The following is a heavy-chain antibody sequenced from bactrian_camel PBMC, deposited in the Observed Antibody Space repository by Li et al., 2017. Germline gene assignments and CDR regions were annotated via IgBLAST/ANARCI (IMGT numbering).Heavy chain of an antibody. CDR1: AYRC. CDR2: IESDGTT. Sequence: HVQLVESGGGLVQPGGSLRLSCAASAYRCMGWFRQAPGKECELVSSIESDGTTVYSDSVKGRFTISRDNAKNTVYLQMNSLKSDDTALYFCATYGWQINRYEYYSWGQGTQVTVS. V-gene: IGHV3S53*01. D-gene: IGHD3*01. J-gene: IGHJ4*01. CDR3: ATYGWQINRYEYYS.